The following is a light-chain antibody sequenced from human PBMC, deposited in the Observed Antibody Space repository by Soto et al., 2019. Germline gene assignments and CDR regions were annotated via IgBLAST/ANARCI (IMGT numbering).Light chain of an antibody. Sequence: EIVLTQSPATLSLSAGERATVFCRASQSISSYLAWYQHKPGQAPRLLIYDASNRATGIPARFSGSGSGTDFTLTISSLEPEDSAVYYCQQRSNWLFGPGTKVDIK. CDR3: QQRSNWL. J-gene: IGKJ3*01. CDR1: QSISSY. CDR2: DAS. V-gene: IGKV3-11*01.